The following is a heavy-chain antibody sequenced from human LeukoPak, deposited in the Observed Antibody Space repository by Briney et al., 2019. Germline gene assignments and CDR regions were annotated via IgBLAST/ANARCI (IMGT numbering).Heavy chain of an antibody. Sequence: GASVKVSCKTSGYTFTSYGISWVRQAPGQGLEWMGWISAYNGNTNYAQKLQGRVTMTTDTSTSTAYMELRSLRSDDTAVYYCARVSGLVTMIVVVIGGTFDYWGQGTLVTVSS. J-gene: IGHJ4*02. CDR3: ARVSGLVTMIVVVIGGTFDY. CDR2: ISAYNGNT. CDR1: GYTFTSYG. D-gene: IGHD3-22*01. V-gene: IGHV1-18*01.